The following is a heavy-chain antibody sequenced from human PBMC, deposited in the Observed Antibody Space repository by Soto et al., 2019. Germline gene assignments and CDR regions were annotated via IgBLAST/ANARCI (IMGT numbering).Heavy chain of an antibody. Sequence: SETLSLTCTVSGGSISSGDYYWSWILQPPGKGLEWIGYIYYSGSTYYNPSLKSRVTISVDTSKNQFSLKLSSVTAADTAVYYCARDLYYDSSGYYSPGAFDIWGQGTMVTVSS. CDR1: GGSISSGDYY. V-gene: IGHV4-30-4*01. D-gene: IGHD3-22*01. CDR3: ARDLYYDSSGYYSPGAFDI. CDR2: IYYSGST. J-gene: IGHJ3*02.